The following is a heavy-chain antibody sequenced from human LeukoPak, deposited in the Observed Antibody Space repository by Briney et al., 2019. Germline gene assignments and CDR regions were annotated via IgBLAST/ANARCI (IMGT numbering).Heavy chain of an antibody. V-gene: IGHV3-23*01. CDR2: ISGSGGST. Sequence: GGSLRLSCAASGFTFSSYAMSWVRQAPGKGLEWVSAISGSGGSTNYADSVKGRFTISRDNSKNTLYLQMNSLRAEDTAVYYCAKRDAVADFFDYWGQGTLVTVSS. CDR1: GFTFSSYA. J-gene: IGHJ4*02. D-gene: IGHD6-19*01. CDR3: AKRDAVADFFDY.